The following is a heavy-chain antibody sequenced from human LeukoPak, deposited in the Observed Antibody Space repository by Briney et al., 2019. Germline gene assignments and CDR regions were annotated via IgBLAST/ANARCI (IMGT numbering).Heavy chain of an antibody. V-gene: IGHV4-30-4*01. CDR2: IYYSGST. D-gene: IGHD6-19*01. J-gene: IGHJ3*02. Sequence: PSRTLSLTCTVSGGSISSGDYYWSWIRQPPGKGLEWIGYIYYSGSTYYNPSLKSRVTISVDTSKNQFSLKLSSVTAADTAVYYCASSGWYWDAFDIWGQGTMVTVSS. CDR1: GGSISSGDYY. CDR3: ASSGWYWDAFDI.